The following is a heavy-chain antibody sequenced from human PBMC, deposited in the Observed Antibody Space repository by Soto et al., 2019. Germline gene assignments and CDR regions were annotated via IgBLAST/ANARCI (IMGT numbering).Heavy chain of an antibody. D-gene: IGHD1-1*01. CDR3: ARHYPIGNNWNYFDY. CDR1: GGSISSYY. Sequence: PSETLSLTCSVSGGSISSYYWGWIRQPPGKGLEWIGYISYTGSTDYSPSLKSRVTISVDTSKNQFSLKVRSVTAADTAIYFCARHYPIGNNWNYFDYWGRGTLVTVS. CDR2: ISYTGST. J-gene: IGHJ4*02. V-gene: IGHV4-59*08.